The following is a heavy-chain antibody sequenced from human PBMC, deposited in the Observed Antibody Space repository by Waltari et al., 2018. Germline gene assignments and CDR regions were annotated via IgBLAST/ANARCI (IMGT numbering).Heavy chain of an antibody. CDR3: ARRGLYDFWDYYGMDV. V-gene: IGHV5-51*03. D-gene: IGHD3-3*01. Sequence: EVQLVQSGAEVKKPGESLKISCKGSGYSFTSYWIGWVRQMPGKGLEWMGIIDPGESDTRYSPSFQGQVTISADKSISTAYLQWSSLKASDTAMYYCARRGLYDFWDYYGMDVWGQGTTVTVSS. J-gene: IGHJ6*02. CDR2: IDPGESDT. CDR1: GYSFTSYW.